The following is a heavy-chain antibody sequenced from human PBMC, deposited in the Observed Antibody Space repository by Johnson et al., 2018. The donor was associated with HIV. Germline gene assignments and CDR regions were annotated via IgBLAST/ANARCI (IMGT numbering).Heavy chain of an antibody. D-gene: IGHD4-23*01. Sequence: QVQLVESGGGVVQPGRSLRLSCAASGFTFSSYAMHWVRQAPGKWLEWVAVISYDGSNKYYADSVKGRFTISRDNSKNTLYLQMNSLRAEDTAVYYCAREEGVGDDYGGKSAFDIWGQGTMVTVSS. J-gene: IGHJ3*02. V-gene: IGHV3-30-3*01. CDR3: AREEGVGDDYGGKSAFDI. CDR2: ISYDGSNK. CDR1: GFTFSSYA.